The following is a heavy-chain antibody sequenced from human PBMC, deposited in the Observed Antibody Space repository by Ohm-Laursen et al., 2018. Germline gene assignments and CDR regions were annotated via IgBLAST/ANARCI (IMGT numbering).Heavy chain of an antibody. V-gene: IGHV4-39*07. D-gene: IGHD5-12*01. CDR3: AHSGPVDIGPYYFDY. CDR1: GGSISSDSYY. Sequence: SETLSLTWSVSGGSISSDSYYWGWIRQPPGKGLEWIGSIYYSGHTYYNPSLKSRVTMSVDTSKNQFSLKLSSVTAADTAVYYCAHSGPVDIGPYYFDYWGQGTLVTVSS. J-gene: IGHJ4*02. CDR2: IYYSGHT.